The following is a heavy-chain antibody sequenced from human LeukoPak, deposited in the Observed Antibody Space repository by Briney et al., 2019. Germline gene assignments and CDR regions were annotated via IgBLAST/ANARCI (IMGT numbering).Heavy chain of an antibody. D-gene: IGHD6-13*01. CDR1: GFTFSSFG. V-gene: IGHV3-30*18. CDR2: ISNDGSNK. CDR3: AKSGIAAAGQRGYFDY. J-gene: IGHJ4*02. Sequence: QAGGSLRLSCAASGFTFSSFGIHWVRQAPGKGLEWVAVISNDGSNKYYADSVKGRFTISRDNSKNTVYLQMSSLRGEDTAVYYCAKSGIAAAGQRGYFDYWGQGTLVTVSS.